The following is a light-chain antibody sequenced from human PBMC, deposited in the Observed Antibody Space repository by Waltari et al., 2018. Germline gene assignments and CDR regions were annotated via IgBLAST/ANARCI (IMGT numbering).Light chain of an antibody. J-gene: IGLJ2*01. V-gene: IGLV1-44*01. CDR1: SFNIGSNI. CDR2: GND. CDR3: AAWDDSLNGVI. Sequence: QSVLTQPPSASGTPGQRVTISCSGGSFNIGSNIVNWYPQLPGTAPKLLLYGNDQRPSGVPDRLSGAKSGTSASLAISGLQAADESDYYCAAWDDSLNGVIFGGGTKLSVL.